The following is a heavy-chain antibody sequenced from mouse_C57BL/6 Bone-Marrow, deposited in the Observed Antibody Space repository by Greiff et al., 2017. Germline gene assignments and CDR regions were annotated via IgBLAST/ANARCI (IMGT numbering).Heavy chain of an antibody. D-gene: IGHD1-1*02. CDR3: VRRWYYDAMDY. J-gene: IGHJ4*01. CDR1: GFTFTTYA. Sequence: EVHLVESGGGLVQPKGSLTLSCAASGFTFTTYAMHWVRQAPGKGLEWVARISSKSSNYATYYADSVKDRFTISRDESQSMLYLQKNNLKTEDTAMYYCVRRWYYDAMDYWGQGTSVTVSA. V-gene: IGHV10-3*01. CDR2: ISSKSSNYAT.